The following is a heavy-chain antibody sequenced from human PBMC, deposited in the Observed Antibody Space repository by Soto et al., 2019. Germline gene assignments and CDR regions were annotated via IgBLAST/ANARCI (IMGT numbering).Heavy chain of an antibody. CDR1: GFTFNIYA. J-gene: IGHJ3*01. CDR3: AKGKSANYVSHAFDV. CDR2: ISGGGGST. V-gene: IGHV3-23*01. D-gene: IGHD3-10*02. Sequence: GGSLRLSCAASGFTFNIYAMSWVRQAPGKGLEWVSGISGGGGSTHYADSVKGRFTISRDNSKNTLYLQMNSLRGEDTAVYYCAKGKSANYVSHAFDVWGQGTMVTVSS.